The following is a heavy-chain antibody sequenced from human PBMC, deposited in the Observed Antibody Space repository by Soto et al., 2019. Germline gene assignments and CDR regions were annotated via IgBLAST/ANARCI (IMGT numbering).Heavy chain of an antibody. D-gene: IGHD3-3*01. J-gene: IGHJ4*02. CDR1: GGSISSSSYY. CDR3: ARLYDFWSGYYKGGYYFDY. Sequence: QLQLQESGPGLVKPSETLSLTCTVSGGSISSSSYYWGWIRQPPGKGLEWIGSIYYSGSTYYNPSLKSRVTISLDTSKNQFSLKLSSVTAADTAVYYCARLYDFWSGYYKGGYYFDYWGQGTLVTVSS. CDR2: IYYSGST. V-gene: IGHV4-39*01.